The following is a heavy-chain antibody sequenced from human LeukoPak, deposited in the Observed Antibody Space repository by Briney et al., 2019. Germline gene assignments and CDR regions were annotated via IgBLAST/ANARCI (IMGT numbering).Heavy chain of an antibody. Sequence: GGSLRLSCVASGFPFSSYWMTWVRQAPGKGLEWVANIKQDGSKKSYVDSVKGRFTISRDNAKNSLYLRMNSLRAEDTAVYYCAKYIGGYCGGDCYFDYWGQGTLVTVSS. D-gene: IGHD2-21*02. CDR3: AKYIGGYCGGDCYFDY. J-gene: IGHJ4*02. CDR2: IKQDGSKK. CDR1: GFPFSSYW. V-gene: IGHV3-7*03.